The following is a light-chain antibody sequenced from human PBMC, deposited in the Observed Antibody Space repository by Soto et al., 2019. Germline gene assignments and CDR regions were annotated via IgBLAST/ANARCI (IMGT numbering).Light chain of an antibody. CDR2: LDRSGSY. J-gene: IGLJ3*02. CDR1: GHSTYI. V-gene: IGLV4-60*02. Sequence: QPVLTQSSSASASLGSSVKLTCILSGHSTYIIAWHQQQPGKAPRFLMTLDRSGSYNRGSGVPDRFSGSSSGADRYLTISNLQFEDEGDYYCETWYSNTHKVFGGGTKLTVL. CDR3: ETWYSNTHKV.